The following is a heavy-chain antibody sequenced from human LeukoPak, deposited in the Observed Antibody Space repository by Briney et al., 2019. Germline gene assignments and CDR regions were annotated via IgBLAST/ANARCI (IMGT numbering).Heavy chain of an antibody. V-gene: IGHV1-18*01. J-gene: IGHJ3*02. CDR2: ISAYSGNT. Sequence: ASVKVSCKASGYTFTSYGISWVRQAPGQGLEWMGWISAYSGNTNYAQKLQGRVTMTTDTSTSAAYMELRSLRSDDTAVYYCARGGSRDGVFGAFDIWGQGTMVTVSS. D-gene: IGHD1-26*01. CDR1: GYTFTSYG. CDR3: ARGGSRDGVFGAFDI.